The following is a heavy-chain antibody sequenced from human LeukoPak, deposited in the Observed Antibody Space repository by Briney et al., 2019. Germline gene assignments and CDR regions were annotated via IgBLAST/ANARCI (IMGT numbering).Heavy chain of an antibody. J-gene: IGHJ4*02. CDR2: ISGNGGRT. Sequence: GGSLRLSCAASGFTFNNYAMSWVRQAPGKGLEWVAAISGNGGRTYYRDSVKGRFTISRDNPKNTLYLLMNSLSAEDTALYYLAKEQTSSGYFDYWGRGTRVTVSS. CDR1: GFTFNNYA. V-gene: IGHV3-23*01. CDR3: AKEQTSSGYFDY. D-gene: IGHD3-10*01.